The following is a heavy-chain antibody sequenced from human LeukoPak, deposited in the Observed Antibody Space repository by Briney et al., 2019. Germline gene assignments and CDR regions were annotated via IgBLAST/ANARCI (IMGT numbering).Heavy chain of an antibody. Sequence: PSETLSLTCTVSGGSISSYYWSWIRQPPGKGLEWIGYIHYSGSTNYNPSLKSRVTISVDTSKNQFSLKLSSVTTADTAVYYCARIPPGDYWGQGTLVTVSS. J-gene: IGHJ4*02. CDR3: ARIPPGDY. V-gene: IGHV4-59*01. D-gene: IGHD3-10*01. CDR2: IHYSGST. CDR1: GGSISSYY.